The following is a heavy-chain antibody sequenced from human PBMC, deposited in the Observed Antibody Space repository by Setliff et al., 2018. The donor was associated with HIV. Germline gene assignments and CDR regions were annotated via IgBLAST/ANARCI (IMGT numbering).Heavy chain of an antibody. V-gene: IGHV3-9*01. D-gene: IGHD3-22*01. Sequence: WIRQPPGKGLEWVSRISWNSAFIAYADSVKGRFTISKDNAKNSLYLQMNSLRAEDTAVYYCAKDLQTYYYDSSGSPYYGMDVWGQGTTVTVAS. CDR3: AKDLQTYYYDSSGSPYYGMDV. CDR2: ISWNSAFI. J-gene: IGHJ6*02.